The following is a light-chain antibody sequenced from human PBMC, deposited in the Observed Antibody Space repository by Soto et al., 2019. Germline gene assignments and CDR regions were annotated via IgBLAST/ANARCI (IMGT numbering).Light chain of an antibody. CDR2: GAS. CDR1: QSVSSN. Sequence: EKIMEPSPPPLSVSSKEKETPSLRAIQSVSSNLAWYQQKPGQAPRLLIYGASTRATGIPARFSGSGSGTEFTLTISSLQSEDFAVYYCQQYNNWPPITFGQGTRLEIK. V-gene: IGKV3-15*01. CDR3: QQYNNWPPIT. J-gene: IGKJ5*01.